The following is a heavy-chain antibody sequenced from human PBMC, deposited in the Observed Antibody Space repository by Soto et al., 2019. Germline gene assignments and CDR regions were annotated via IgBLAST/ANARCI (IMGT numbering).Heavy chain of an antibody. CDR3: ARGVGYDPFVS. V-gene: IGHV4-30-2*06. CDR2: ISHLENT. J-gene: IGHJ4*02. Sequence: QVQLQESGSGVLKTSETLSLTCTVFGASISYGGYSWSWVRQSPGRGLEWIGYISHLENTYFHPSFKSRLTMSIDRTRNQFSLNLSSLTAEDMAFYFCARGVGYDPFVSLGQGILVTVSS. D-gene: IGHD3-3*01. CDR1: GASISYGGYS.